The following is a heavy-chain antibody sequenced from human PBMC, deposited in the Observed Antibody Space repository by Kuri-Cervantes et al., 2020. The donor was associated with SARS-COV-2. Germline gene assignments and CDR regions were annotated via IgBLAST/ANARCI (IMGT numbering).Heavy chain of an antibody. CDR1: GGSISSYY. Sequence: SETLSLTCTVSGGSISSYYWSWIRQPPGKGLEWIGYIYYSGSTNYNPSLKSRVTISVDTSKNQFSLKLSSVTAADTAVYYCARNPELLWSSWFDPWGQGTLVTVSS. J-gene: IGHJ5*02. V-gene: IGHV4-59*01. D-gene: IGHD3-10*01. CDR3: ARNPELLWSSWFDP. CDR2: IYYSGST.